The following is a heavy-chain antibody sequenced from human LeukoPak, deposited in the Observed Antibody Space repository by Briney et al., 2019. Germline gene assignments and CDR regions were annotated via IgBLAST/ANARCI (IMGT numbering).Heavy chain of an antibody. V-gene: IGHV3-53*05. CDR1: GFTVSSNY. CDR3: AKDRYSYAFEYSDS. D-gene: IGHD5-18*01. CDR2: IYSGGST. Sequence: GGSLRLSCAASGFTVSSNYMSWVRQAPGKGLEWVSVIYSGGSTYYADSVKGRFTISRDNSKNTLSLQVSSLRTEDTAVYYCAKDRYSYAFEYSDSWGQGTLVTVSS. J-gene: IGHJ4*02.